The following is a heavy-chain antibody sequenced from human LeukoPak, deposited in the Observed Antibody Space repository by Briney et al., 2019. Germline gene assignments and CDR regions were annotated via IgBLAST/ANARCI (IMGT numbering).Heavy chain of an antibody. CDR3: ARSLPGVVGAADF. Sequence: SETLSLTCAVSGGSISSGGYSWSWIRQPPGKGLEWIGYIHSSGRTNYSPSLKSRVTFSVDTSKNHFSLKVTSMTAADTGVYYCARSLPGVVGAADFWGQGTLVTVSA. J-gene: IGHJ4*02. V-gene: IGHV4-61*03. CDR2: IHSSGRT. D-gene: IGHD2-2*01. CDR1: GGSISSGGYS.